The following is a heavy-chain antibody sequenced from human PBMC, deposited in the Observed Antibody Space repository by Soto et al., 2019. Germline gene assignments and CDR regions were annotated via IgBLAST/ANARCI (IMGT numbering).Heavy chain of an antibody. V-gene: IGHV1-46*01. Sequence: ASVKVSCKASGYIFTAYSMHWVRQAPGQGLEWMGVVNPSGGSTNYAQKFQGRITMTRDTSTSTVYMDLSSLTSEDTAVYYCAREENCSDGICYSEYFQCRGPGTLVTVSS. CDR2: VNPSGGST. J-gene: IGHJ1*01. CDR1: GYIFTAYS. D-gene: IGHD2-15*01. CDR3: AREENCSDGICYSEYFQC.